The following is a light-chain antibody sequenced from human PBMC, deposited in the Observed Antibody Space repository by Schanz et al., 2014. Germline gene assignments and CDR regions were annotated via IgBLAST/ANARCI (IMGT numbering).Light chain of an antibody. Sequence: EIVMTQSPATLSVSPGERATLSCRASQSVSGTLAWYQQKPGQAPRLLIYDASNRATGIPARFSGSGSGTDFTLTISSLEPEDFAVYYCQQRSNWPPLTFGGGTKVEIK. CDR1: QSVSGT. V-gene: IGKV3-11*01. CDR2: DAS. CDR3: QQRSNWPPLT. J-gene: IGKJ4*01.